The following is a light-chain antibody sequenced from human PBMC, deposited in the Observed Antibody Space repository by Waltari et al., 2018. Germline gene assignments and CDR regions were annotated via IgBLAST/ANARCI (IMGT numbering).Light chain of an antibody. J-gene: IGLJ2*01. CDR2: IND. CDR1: ISNIATNT. V-gene: IGLV1-44*01. Sequence: QSVLTQPPSVSATPGQTVTISCSGSISNIATNTVNWYQHLPGTAPKLLIYINDRRPSGVPDRFSASKSCTSASLAISGLQSEDEAYYYCAVWDDSLNGPVFGGGTKLTAL. CDR3: AVWDDSLNGPV.